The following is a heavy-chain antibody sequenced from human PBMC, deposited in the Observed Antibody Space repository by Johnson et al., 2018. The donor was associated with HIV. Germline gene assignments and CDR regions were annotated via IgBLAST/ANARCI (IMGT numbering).Heavy chain of an antibody. CDR3: ASFAAAGDAFDI. D-gene: IGHD6-13*01. Sequence: QMQLVESGGGVVQPGRSLRLSCAASGFTFSSYAMHWVRQAPGKGLEWVAVISYDGSNKYYADSVKGRFTISRDNSKNTLYLQMNSLRAEDTAVYYCASFAAAGDAFDIGGQGTMVTVSS. V-gene: IGHV3-30-3*01. CDR1: GFTFSSYA. J-gene: IGHJ3*02. CDR2: ISYDGSNK.